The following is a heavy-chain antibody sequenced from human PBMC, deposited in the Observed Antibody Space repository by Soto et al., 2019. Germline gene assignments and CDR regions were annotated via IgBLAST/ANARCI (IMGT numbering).Heavy chain of an antibody. Sequence: QLQLQESGPGLVKPSETLSLTCTVSGGSISSSSYYWGWIRQPPGKGLEWIGSIYYSGSTYYNPSLKRRVTRSVDTSKNQFSLKLSSVTAADTAVYYCARRLYYDSSGFEGGGMDVWGQGTTVTVSS. CDR2: IYYSGST. J-gene: IGHJ6*02. V-gene: IGHV4-39*01. CDR3: ARRLYYDSSGFEGGGMDV. CDR1: GGSISSSSYY. D-gene: IGHD3-22*01.